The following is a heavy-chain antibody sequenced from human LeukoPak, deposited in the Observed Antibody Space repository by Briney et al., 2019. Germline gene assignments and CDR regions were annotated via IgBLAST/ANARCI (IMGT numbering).Heavy chain of an antibody. V-gene: IGHV1-58*02. J-gene: IGHJ4*02. CDR3: VAAYRYFYDRGGYFDY. Sequence: TSVKVSCKASGFTFTTSAMQWVRQARGQRLEWIGWIVVGSGNTNYAQKFQERVTITRDMSTSTAYMELSSLRSEDTAVYYCVAAYRYFYDRGGYFDYWGQGTLVTVSS. CDR2: IVVGSGNT. D-gene: IGHD3-22*01. CDR1: GFTFTTSA.